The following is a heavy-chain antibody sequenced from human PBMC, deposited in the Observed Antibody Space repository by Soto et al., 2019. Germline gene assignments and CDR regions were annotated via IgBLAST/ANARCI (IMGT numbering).Heavy chain of an antibody. CDR3: ARGAIAVAGGDY. V-gene: IGHV4-34*01. CDR1: GGSFSGYY. CDR2: INHSGST. Sequence: PSETLSLTCAVYGGSFSGYYWSWIRQPPGKGLEWIGEINHSGSTNYNPSLKSRVTISVDTSKNQFSLKLSSVTAADTAVYYCARGAIAVAGGDYWGQGTLVTVSS. D-gene: IGHD6-19*01. J-gene: IGHJ4*02.